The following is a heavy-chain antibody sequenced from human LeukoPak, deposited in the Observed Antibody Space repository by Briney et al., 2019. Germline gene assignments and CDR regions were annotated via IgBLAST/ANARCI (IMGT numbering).Heavy chain of an antibody. CDR3: ARERGYSSGCHDY. CDR2: LRYDGSDQ. Sequence: PGGSLRLSCAASGFNFRGYAMHWVRQAPGRGLEWVAFLRYDGSDQKYADSVKGRFTISRDNSKNTLYLQMNSLRAEDTAVYYCARERGYSSGCHDYWGQGTLVTVSS. D-gene: IGHD6-19*01. J-gene: IGHJ4*02. V-gene: IGHV3-30*02. CDR1: GFNFRGYA.